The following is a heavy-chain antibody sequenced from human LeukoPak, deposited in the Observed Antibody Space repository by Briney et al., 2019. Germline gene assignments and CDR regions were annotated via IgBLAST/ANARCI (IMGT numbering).Heavy chain of an antibody. CDR1: GGSISNYY. CDR3: ARASYSYDINGWVPFDY. D-gene: IGHD3-22*01. J-gene: IGHJ4*02. Sequence: PSETLSLTCTVSGGSISNYYWSWIRQPAGKGLEWIGRIYTSGTTHYNPSLKSRVTMSVDTSKNQFSLKLSSVTAADTAVYYCARASYSYDINGWVPFDYWGQGTLVTVSS. CDR2: IYTSGTT. V-gene: IGHV4-4*07.